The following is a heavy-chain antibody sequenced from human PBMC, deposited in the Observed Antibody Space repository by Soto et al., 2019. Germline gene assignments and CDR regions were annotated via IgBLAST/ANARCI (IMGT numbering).Heavy chain of an antibody. V-gene: IGHV3-30*18. D-gene: IGHD1-26*01. Sequence: QVQLVESGGGVVQPGRSLRLSCAASGFTFSHYAMHWVRQAPGKGLEWVALMSYDGSNEYYADSVKGRFTISRDNYKNTMSLQMNSLRAEDTAVYYCAKDGSHNFDYWGQGTLVTVSS. CDR2: MSYDGSNE. J-gene: IGHJ4*02. CDR1: GFTFSHYA. CDR3: AKDGSHNFDY.